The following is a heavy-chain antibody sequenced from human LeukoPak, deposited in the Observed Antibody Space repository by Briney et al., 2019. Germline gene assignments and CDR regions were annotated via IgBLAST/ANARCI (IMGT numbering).Heavy chain of an antibody. V-gene: IGHV1-69*13. CDR3: ARPQRYCSSTSCPHYYYYMDV. D-gene: IGHD2-2*01. J-gene: IGHJ6*03. CDR1: GGTFSSYA. Sequence: GASVKVPCKASGGTFSSYAISWVRQAPGQGLEWMGGIIPIFGTANYAQKFQGRVTITADESTSTAYMELSSLRSEDTAVYYCARPQRYCSSTSCPHYYYYMDVWGKGTTVTVSS. CDR2: IIPIFGTA.